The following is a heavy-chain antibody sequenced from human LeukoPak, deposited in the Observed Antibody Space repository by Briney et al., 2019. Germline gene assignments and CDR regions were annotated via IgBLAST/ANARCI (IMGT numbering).Heavy chain of an antibody. V-gene: IGHV3-7*03. D-gene: IGHD6-19*01. Sequence: GGSLRLSCAASGFTFSSYWMSWVRQAPGKGLEWVANIKQDGSEKYYVDSVKGRFTISRDNSKNTLYLQMNSLRAEDTAVYYCAKEPRYSSGWYSSFDYWGQGTLVTVSS. J-gene: IGHJ4*02. CDR2: IKQDGSEK. CDR1: GFTFSSYW. CDR3: AKEPRYSSGWYSSFDY.